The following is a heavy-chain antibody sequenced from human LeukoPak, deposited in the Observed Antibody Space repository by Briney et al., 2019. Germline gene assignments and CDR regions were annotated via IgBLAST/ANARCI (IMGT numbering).Heavy chain of an antibody. V-gene: IGHV3-21*04. D-gene: IGHD3-10*01. CDR2: ISSSSSYI. J-gene: IGHJ4*02. Sequence: GGSLRLSCAASGFTFSSYSTNWVRQAPGKGLEWVSSISSSSSYIYYADSVKGRFTISRDNAKNSLYLQMNSLRAEDTAVYYCAKVGVDGSGSYYPSYDFDYWGQGTLVTVSS. CDR3: AKVGVDGSGSYYPSYDFDY. CDR1: GFTFSSYS.